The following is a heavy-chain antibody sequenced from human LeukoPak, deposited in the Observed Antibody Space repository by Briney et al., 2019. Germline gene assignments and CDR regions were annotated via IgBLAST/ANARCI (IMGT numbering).Heavy chain of an antibody. CDR2: IYYSGST. V-gene: IGHV4-59*01. J-gene: IGHJ4*02. CDR3: ARVSWGSYYYFDY. CDR1: GGSISSYY. Sequence: SETLSLTCTVSGGSISSYYWSWIRQPPGKGLEWIGHIYYSGSTNYNPSLKSRVTISVDTSKNQFSLKLSSVTAADTAVYYCARVSWGSYYYFDYWGQGTLVTVSS. D-gene: IGHD1-26*01.